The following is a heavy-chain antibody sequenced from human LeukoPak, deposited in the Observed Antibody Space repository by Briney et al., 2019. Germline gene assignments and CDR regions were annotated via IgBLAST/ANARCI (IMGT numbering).Heavy chain of an antibody. CDR2: IKSDGRST. CDR3: AKDYYDSSGYYNRFDY. CDR1: GFTFSSYW. Sequence: GRSLRLSCAASGFTFSSYWMHWVRQAPGKGLVWVSYIKSDGRSTNYADSVKGRFTISRDNAKNTLYLQMNSLRAEDTAVYYCAKDYYDSSGYYNRFDYWGQGTLVTVSS. J-gene: IGHJ4*02. D-gene: IGHD3-22*01. V-gene: IGHV3-74*01.